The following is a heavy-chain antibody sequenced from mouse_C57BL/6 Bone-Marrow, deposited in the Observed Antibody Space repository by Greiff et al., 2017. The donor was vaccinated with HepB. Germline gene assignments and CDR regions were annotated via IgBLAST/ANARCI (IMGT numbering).Heavy chain of an antibody. CDR1: GFTFSDYY. J-gene: IGHJ2*01. V-gene: IGHV5-12*01. CDR3: ARHDPYDYDN. D-gene: IGHD2-4*01. CDR2: ISNGGGST. Sequence: EVQRVESGGGLVQPGGSLKLSCAASGFTFSDYYMYWVRQTPEKRLEWVAYISNGGGSTYYPDTVKGRFTISRDNAKNTLYLQMSRLKSEDTAMYYCARHDPYDYDNWDQGTTLTVSS.